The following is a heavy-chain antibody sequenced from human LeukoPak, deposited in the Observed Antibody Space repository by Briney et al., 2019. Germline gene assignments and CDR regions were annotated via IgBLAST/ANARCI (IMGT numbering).Heavy chain of an antibody. D-gene: IGHD3-22*01. CDR2: INPKNGGT. Sequence: ASVKVSCKASRNIFTGYFIHWVRQAPGQGLEWMGWINPKNGGTNPAEKFQGRVTMTRGTSLSTAFMELSSLRSEDTAVYYCASDSSGLRAFDIWGQGTMVTVSS. V-gene: IGHV1-2*02. J-gene: IGHJ3*02. CDR1: RNIFTGYF. CDR3: ASDSSGLRAFDI.